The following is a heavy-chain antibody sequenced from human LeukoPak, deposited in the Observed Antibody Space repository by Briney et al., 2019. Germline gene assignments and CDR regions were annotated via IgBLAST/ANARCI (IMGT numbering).Heavy chain of an antibody. CDR3: ARGASGSYFWFDP. V-gene: IGHV4-61*02. D-gene: IGHD1-26*01. Sequence: SETLSLTCTVSGGSISSGSYYWSWIRQPAGKGLEWIGRIYTSGSTNYNPSLKSRVTISVDTSKNQFSLKLSSVTAADTAVYYCARGASGSYFWFDPWGQGTLVTVSS. J-gene: IGHJ5*02. CDR1: GGSISSGSYY. CDR2: IYTSGST.